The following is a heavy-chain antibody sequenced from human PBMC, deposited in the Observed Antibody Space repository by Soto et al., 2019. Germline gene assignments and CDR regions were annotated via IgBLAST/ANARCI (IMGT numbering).Heavy chain of an antibody. Sequence: GGSLRLSCAASGFSFSSYGMEWVRLAPGKGLEWVAATTYDGGIKHYVDSVKGRFTISRDNSKNTLYLQMNSLRVEDTATYYCAGALENPYFYYGLNVCGQATTVTVS. J-gene: IGHJ6*02. D-gene: IGHD1-1*01. CDR1: GFSFSSYG. CDR3: AGALENPYFYYGLNV. V-gene: IGHV3-30*03. CDR2: TTYDGGIK.